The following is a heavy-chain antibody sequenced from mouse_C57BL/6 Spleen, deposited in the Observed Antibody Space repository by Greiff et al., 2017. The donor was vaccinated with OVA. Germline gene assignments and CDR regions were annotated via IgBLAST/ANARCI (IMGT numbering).Heavy chain of an antibody. CDR1: GFTFSSYA. J-gene: IGHJ4*01. CDR3: ARDGYYPYYAMDY. Sequence: EVMLVESGGGLVKPGGSLKLSCAASGFTFSSYAMSWVRQTPEKRLEWVATISDGGSYTYYPDNVKGRFTISRDNAKNNLYLQMSHLKSEDTAMYYCARDGYYPYYAMDYWGQGTSVTVSS. CDR2: ISDGGSYT. V-gene: IGHV5-4*01. D-gene: IGHD2-3*01.